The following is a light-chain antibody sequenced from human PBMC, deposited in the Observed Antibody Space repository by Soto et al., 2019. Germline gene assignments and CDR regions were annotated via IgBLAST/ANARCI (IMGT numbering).Light chain of an antibody. Sequence: MTQSPATLSASVGDRVTITCRASQSISYRLAWYQQKPGKAPKLLIYDASSLESGVPSPFSGSGSGTEYTLIITSLQPYDFATYYWHQYNSYSWTFGKGNKVDIK. CDR2: DAS. J-gene: IGKJ1*01. CDR3: HQYNSYSWT. CDR1: QSISYR. V-gene: IGKV1-5*01.